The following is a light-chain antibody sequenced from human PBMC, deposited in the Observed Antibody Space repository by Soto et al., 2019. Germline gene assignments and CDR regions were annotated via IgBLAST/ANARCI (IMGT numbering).Light chain of an antibody. CDR2: KIS. CDR1: QSLVHSDGNTY. J-gene: IGKJ2*01. CDR3: MQTTQLPYS. Sequence: IVMTQTPLSSPVTLGQPASISCRCSQSLVHSDGNTYLSWLQQRPGQPPRLLIYKISDRLSGVPDRLSGTGSLTACTLKISSLEAEDVGIYYCMQTTQLPYSVGQGTKLEIK. V-gene: IGKV2-24*01.